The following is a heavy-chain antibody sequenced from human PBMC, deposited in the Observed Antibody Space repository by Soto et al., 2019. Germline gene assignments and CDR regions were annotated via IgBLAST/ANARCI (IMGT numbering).Heavy chain of an antibody. Sequence: LRLSCAASGFTFSDYSMNWVRQAPGKGLEWVSFISSSGTFIHYADSVKGRFTISRDNARNSLYLQMNSLRAEDTAVFYCGRIYYGSGSYFVDNWGQGTLVTAPQ. J-gene: IGHJ4*02. CDR2: ISSSGTFI. CDR3: GRIYYGSGSYFVDN. V-gene: IGHV3-21*01. D-gene: IGHD3-10*01. CDR1: GFTFSDYS.